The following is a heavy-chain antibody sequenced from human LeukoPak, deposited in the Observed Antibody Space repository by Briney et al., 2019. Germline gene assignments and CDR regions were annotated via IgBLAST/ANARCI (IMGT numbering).Heavy chain of an antibody. Sequence: GRSLRLSCAASGFTFSSYGMHWVRQAPGKGLERVAVISYDGSNKYYADSVKGRFTISRDNSKNTLYLQMNSLRAEDTAVYYCAKEPVVPAAPLDYWGQGTLVTVSS. CDR2: ISYDGSNK. V-gene: IGHV3-30*18. CDR3: AKEPVVPAAPLDY. J-gene: IGHJ4*02. CDR1: GFTFSSYG. D-gene: IGHD2-2*01.